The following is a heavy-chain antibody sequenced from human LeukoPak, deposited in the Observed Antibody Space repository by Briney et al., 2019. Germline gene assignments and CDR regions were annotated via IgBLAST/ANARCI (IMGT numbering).Heavy chain of an antibody. D-gene: IGHD6-19*01. V-gene: IGHV4-34*01. CDR1: GGSFSGYY. J-gene: IGHJ6*03. CDR2: IYHSGST. CDR3: ARSYSGWSGGDYYYMDV. Sequence: SETLSLTCTVYGGSFSGYYWSWIRHPPGKGLEWIGEIYHSGSTNYNPSLKSRVTISVDTSKNQFSLKLSSVTAADTAVYYCARSYSGWSGGDYYYMDVWGKGTTVTVSS.